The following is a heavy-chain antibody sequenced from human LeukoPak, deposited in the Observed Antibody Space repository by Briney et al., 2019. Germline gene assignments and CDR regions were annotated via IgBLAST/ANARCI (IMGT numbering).Heavy chain of an antibody. V-gene: IGHV3-23*01. Sequence: GESLRLSCAASGFTFSSYAMSWVRQAPGKGLEWVSGISTSGGSTSYADSVKGRFTISRDNPRNTLYMQMNSLRAEDTAVYYCAIIHRYYEGSGYWVQWGQGTLVTVSS. CDR3: AIIHRYYEGSGYWVQ. J-gene: IGHJ4*02. CDR1: GFTFSSYA. CDR2: ISTSGGST. D-gene: IGHD3-22*01.